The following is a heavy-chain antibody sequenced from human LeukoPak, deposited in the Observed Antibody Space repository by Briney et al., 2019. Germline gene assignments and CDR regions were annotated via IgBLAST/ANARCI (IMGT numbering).Heavy chain of an antibody. CDR2: INWNGGST. CDR1: GFTFDDYG. J-gene: IGHJ5*02. V-gene: IGHV3-20*01. D-gene: IGHD3-9*01. Sequence: PGGSLRLSCAASGFTFDDYGMSLVRQAPWKGLEWVSGINWNGGSTGYADSVKGRFTISRDNAKNSLYLQMNSLRAEDTALYHWEKTAYDILTGSQGWFDPWGQGTLVTVSS. CDR3: EKTAYDILTGSQGWFDP.